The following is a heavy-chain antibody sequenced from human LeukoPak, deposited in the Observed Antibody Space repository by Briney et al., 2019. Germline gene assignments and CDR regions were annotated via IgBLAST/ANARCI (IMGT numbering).Heavy chain of an antibody. J-gene: IGHJ4*02. V-gene: IGHV4-59*01. CDR1: GHPKTNYY. Sequence: WETLSLPCSLCGHPKTNYYWMWLRQPRGKGREWLGHIYYTGSTEYTPSLKSRVTISVDTSQNQFSLKVNSVTAADTAVYFCARGDGWGDAVDGMGYWGQGTLVTVSS. CDR3: ARGDGWGDAVDGMGY. D-gene: IGHD6-19*01. CDR2: IYYTGST.